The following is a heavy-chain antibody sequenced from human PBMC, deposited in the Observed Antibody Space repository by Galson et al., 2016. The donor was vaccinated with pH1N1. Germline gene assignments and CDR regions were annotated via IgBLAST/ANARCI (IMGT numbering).Heavy chain of an antibody. D-gene: IGHD3-16*01. CDR2: IIPMYGRT. Sequence: SVKVSCKASGGTFSNYAISWVRQAPGQGLEWMGGIIPMYGRTDYAQKFQGTVTITADKSTSTAYMELSRVRLEDTAVYYCARGDFVVGEGWYNGFDVWGQGTTVTVSS. V-gene: IGHV1-69*06. CDR3: ARGDFVVGEGWYNGFDV. CDR1: GGTFSNYA. J-gene: IGHJ6*02.